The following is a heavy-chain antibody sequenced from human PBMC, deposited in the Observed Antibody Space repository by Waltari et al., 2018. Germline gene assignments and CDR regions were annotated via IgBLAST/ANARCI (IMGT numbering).Heavy chain of an antibody. D-gene: IGHD5-12*01. CDR3: ARAHGWLQTNLDY. CDR1: GGSISSSSYY. V-gene: IGHV4-39*07. J-gene: IGHJ4*02. CDR2: IYYSGST. Sequence: QLHLQESGPGLVKPSETLSLTCTVSGGSISSSSYYWGWIRQPPGKGLEWIGSIYYSGSTYYNPSLKSRVTISVDTSKNQFSLKLSSVTAADTAVDYCARAHGWLQTNLDYWGQGTLVTVSS.